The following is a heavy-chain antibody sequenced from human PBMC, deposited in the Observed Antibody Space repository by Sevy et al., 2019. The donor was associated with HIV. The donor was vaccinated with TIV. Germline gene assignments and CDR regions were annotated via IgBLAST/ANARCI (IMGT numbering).Heavy chain of an antibody. V-gene: IGHV3-21*01. J-gene: IGHJ4*02. CDR2: ISSSSSYI. CDR1: GFTFSSYS. D-gene: IGHD6-6*01. Sequence: GGSLRLSCAASGFTFSSYSMNWVRQAPGKGLEWVSSISSSSSYIYYADSVKGRFTISSENAKNSRYLQMNSLRAEDTAVYYCARDGSSSSGGPFDYWGQGTLVTVSS. CDR3: ARDGSSSSGGPFDY.